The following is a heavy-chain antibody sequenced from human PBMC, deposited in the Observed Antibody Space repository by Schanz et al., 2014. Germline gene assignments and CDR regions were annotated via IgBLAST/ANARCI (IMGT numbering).Heavy chain of an antibody. CDR1: GFNFNNFA. CDR3: AKGRFGELSAFDI. CDR2: FIYIGGNT. J-gene: IGHJ3*02. D-gene: IGHD3-10*01. V-gene: IGHV3-23*01. Sequence: EVQLLESGGGLVQPGGSLRLSCAASGFNFNNFAMTWVRQAPGKGLEWVSFIYIGGNTYYADSVKGRFTISRDNSKNTVYLQMNSLRAEDTAVYYCAKGRFGELSAFDIWGQGTMVTVSS.